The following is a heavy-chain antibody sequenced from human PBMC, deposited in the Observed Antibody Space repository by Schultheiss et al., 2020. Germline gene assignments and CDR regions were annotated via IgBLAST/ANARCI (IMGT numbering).Heavy chain of an antibody. Sequence: SETLSLTCTVSGGSISSSSYYWGWIRQPPGKGLEWIGSIYYSGSTYYNPSLKSRVTISVDTSKNQFSLKLSSVTAADTAVYYCARRGDMDVWGQGTTVTVSS. CDR1: GGSISSSSYY. V-gene: IGHV4-39*01. CDR2: IYYSGST. CDR3: ARRGDMDV. J-gene: IGHJ6*02.